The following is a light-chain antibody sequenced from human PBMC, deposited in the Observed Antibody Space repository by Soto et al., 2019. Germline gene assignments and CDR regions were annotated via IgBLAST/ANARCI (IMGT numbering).Light chain of an antibody. J-gene: IGKJ2*01. V-gene: IGKV1-39*01. CDR3: QQSYSTPYT. CDR1: QNITLF. CDR2: AAS. Sequence: DIQMTPCPSSLSASVGDKVTVTCRANQNITLFLQWYQQKAGKAPKLLIYAASSLQSGVPSRFTGSGSGTDCTLTISSLQPEDFPTYYCQQSYSTPYTFGPGTKLDIK.